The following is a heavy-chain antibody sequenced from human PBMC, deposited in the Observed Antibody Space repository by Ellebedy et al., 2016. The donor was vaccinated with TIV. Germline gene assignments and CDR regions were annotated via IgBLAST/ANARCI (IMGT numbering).Heavy chain of an antibody. Sequence: SETLSLTCTASGGSLSSGGYYWSWIRQHLGKGLEWIGYIYYSGSTYYNPSLKSRVTISVDTSKNQFSLKLSSVTAADTAVYYCARTGSALLDYWGQGTLVTVSS. J-gene: IGHJ4*02. CDR1: GGSLSSGGYY. CDR2: IYYSGST. V-gene: IGHV4-31*03. D-gene: IGHD1-1*01. CDR3: ARTGSALLDY.